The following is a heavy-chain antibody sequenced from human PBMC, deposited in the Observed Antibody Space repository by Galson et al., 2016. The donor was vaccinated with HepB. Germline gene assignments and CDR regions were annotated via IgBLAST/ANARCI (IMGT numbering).Heavy chain of an antibody. CDR2: KFYSGST. D-gene: IGHD2-15*01. CDR3: ARPTRGSGSYIAY. CDR1: GGSISSSQYY. Sequence: SETLSLTCSVSGGSISSSQYYWGWIRQPPGEGLEWVAAKFYSGSTNYNPSLKSRVTIYEDTSKNQFSLRVTSVTAADTAVYYCARPTRGSGSYIAYWGQGILVTVSS. V-gene: IGHV4-39*01. J-gene: IGHJ4*02.